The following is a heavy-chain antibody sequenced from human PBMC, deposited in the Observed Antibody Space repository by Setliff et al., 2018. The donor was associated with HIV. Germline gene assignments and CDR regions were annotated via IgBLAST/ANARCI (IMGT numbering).Heavy chain of an antibody. CDR2: INHSGST. D-gene: IGHD3-3*01. J-gene: IGHJ4*02. V-gene: IGHV4-34*01. Sequence: SETLSLTCAVYGGSFSGYYWSWIRQPPGKGLEWIGEINHSGSTNYNPSLKSRVTISVDTSKSQFSLRLNSVTATDTAVYYCARSIVPVASGYYYFEYWGQGTLVTVSS. CDR3: ARSIVPVASGYYYFEY. CDR1: GGSFSGYY.